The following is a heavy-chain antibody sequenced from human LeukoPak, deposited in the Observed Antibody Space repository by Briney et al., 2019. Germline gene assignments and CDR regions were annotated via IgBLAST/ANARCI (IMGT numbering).Heavy chain of an antibody. D-gene: IGHD3-22*01. V-gene: IGHV4-34*01. Sequence: PGGSLRLSCAASGFTFSDVWMSWVRQAPGKGLEWIGEISDSGSINYNPSLKSRVTILADTSKNQFSVKLSSVAAADTALYYCARRPRSSGNYDGPSGLDYWGQGTLVTVSS. J-gene: IGHJ4*02. CDR2: ISDSGSI. CDR1: GFTFSDVW. CDR3: ARRPRSSGNYDGPSGLDY.